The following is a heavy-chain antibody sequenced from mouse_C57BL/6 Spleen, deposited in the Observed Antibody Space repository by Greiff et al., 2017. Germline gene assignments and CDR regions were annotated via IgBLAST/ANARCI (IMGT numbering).Heavy chain of an antibody. Sequence: VQLQQSGAELVRPGASVKLSCTASGFNIKDDYMPWVKQRPEHGLAWIGWVDPENGDTEYASKFQGKATITADTSSNTAYLQLSSLTSEDTAVYYCTDSNLLAYWGQGTLVTVSA. D-gene: IGHD2-5*01. V-gene: IGHV14-4*01. CDR3: TDSNLLAY. CDR1: GFNIKDDY. CDR2: VDPENGDT. J-gene: IGHJ3*01.